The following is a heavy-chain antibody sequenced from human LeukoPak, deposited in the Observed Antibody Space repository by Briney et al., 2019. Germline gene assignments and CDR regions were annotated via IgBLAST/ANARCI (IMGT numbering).Heavy chain of an antibody. D-gene: IGHD3-22*01. CDR1: GFTFSTYA. J-gene: IGHJ4*02. CDR2: ISGNGGGT. V-gene: IGHV3-23*01. CDR3: AKATHYYDSSGFDY. Sequence: QPGGSLRLSCAASGFTFSTYAMSWVRQAPGKGLEWVSTISGNGGGTYYADSVKGRFTISRDNSKNTLYLQMNSLRAEDTAVYYCAKATHYYDSSGFDYWGQGTLVTVSS.